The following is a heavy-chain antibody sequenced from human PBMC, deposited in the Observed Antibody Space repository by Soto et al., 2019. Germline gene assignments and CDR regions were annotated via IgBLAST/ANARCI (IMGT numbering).Heavy chain of an antibody. J-gene: IGHJ4*02. CDR2: ISSSSSTI. V-gene: IGHV3-48*01. D-gene: IGHD3-10*01. Sequence: GGSLRLSCAASGLTFSSYSMNWVRQAPGKGLEWVSYISSSSSTIYYADSVKGRFTISRDNAKNSLYLQMNSLRAEDTAVYYCARGVTPSADYWGQGTLVTVSS. CDR1: GLTFSSYS. CDR3: ARGVTPSADY.